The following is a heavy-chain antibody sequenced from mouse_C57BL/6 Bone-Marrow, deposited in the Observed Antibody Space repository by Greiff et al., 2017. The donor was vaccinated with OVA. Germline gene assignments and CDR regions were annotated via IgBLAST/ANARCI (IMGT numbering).Heavy chain of an antibody. CDR1: GFTFSDYG. J-gene: IGHJ2*01. CDR3: ARGRLLTFDY. V-gene: IGHV5-17*01. D-gene: IGHD2-3*01. CDR2: ISSGSSTI. Sequence: DVHLVESGGGLVKPGGSLKLSCAASGFTFSDYGMHWVRQAPEKGLEWVAYISSGSSTIYYADTVKGRFTISRDNAKNTLFLQMTSLRSEDTAMYYCARGRLLTFDYWGQGTTLTVSS.